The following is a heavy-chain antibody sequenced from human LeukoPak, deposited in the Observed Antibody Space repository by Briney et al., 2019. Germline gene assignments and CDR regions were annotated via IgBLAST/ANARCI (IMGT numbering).Heavy chain of an antibody. CDR2: ISSTGGST. J-gene: IGHJ4*02. Sequence: GGSLRLSCAASGFTFSSYSMNWVRQAPGKGLEWVSTISSTGGSTYYADSVKGRFTISRDTSKNTLYLQMNSLRAEDTAVYYCAKDLRQYGSGSHLDYWGQGTLVTVSS. CDR1: GFTFSSYS. D-gene: IGHD3-10*01. CDR3: AKDLRQYGSGSHLDY. V-gene: IGHV3-23*01.